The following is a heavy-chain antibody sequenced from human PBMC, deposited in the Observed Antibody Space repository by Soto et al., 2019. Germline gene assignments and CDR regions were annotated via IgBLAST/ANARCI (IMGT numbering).Heavy chain of an antibody. CDR2: INPNSGGT. V-gene: IGHV1-2*04. Sequence: QVQLVQSGAEVKKPGASVKVSCKASGYTFTGYYMHWVRQAPGQGLEWMGWINPNSGGTNYAQKFQGWVTMTRDTSSSTAYMEVRRLRSDDTAVYYCARGGNDYGSGSYAPPRMDVWGKGTTVTVSS. D-gene: IGHD3-10*01. CDR1: GYTFTGYY. J-gene: IGHJ6*03. CDR3: ARGGNDYGSGSYAPPRMDV.